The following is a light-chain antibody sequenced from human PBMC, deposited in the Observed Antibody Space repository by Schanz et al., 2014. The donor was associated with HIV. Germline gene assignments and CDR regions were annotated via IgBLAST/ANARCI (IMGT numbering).Light chain of an antibody. V-gene: IGLV1-40*01. CDR2: DNT. J-gene: IGLJ2*01. CDR1: SSNIGADYD. Sequence: QSLLAQPPSVSGAPGQRVTISCTGSSSNIGADYDVHWYQLLPGTAPKLLIFDNTNRPSGVPARFSGSKSGSSASLDISGLQAEDEADYYCSSSGGSNNFVIFGGGTKLTVL. CDR3: SSSGGSNNFVI.